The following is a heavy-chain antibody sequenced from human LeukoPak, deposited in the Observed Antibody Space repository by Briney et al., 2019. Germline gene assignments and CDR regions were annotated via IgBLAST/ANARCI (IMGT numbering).Heavy chain of an antibody. Sequence: SETLSLTCTVSGGSISSSSYYWGWIHQPPGKGLEWIGSIYYSGSTYYNPSLKSRVTISVDTSKNQFSLKLSSVTAADTAVYYCARDARIMIYVYFDYWGQGTLVTVSS. V-gene: IGHV4-39*07. J-gene: IGHJ4*02. CDR1: GGSISSSSYY. CDR3: ARDARIMIYVYFDY. D-gene: IGHD3-16*01. CDR2: IYYSGST.